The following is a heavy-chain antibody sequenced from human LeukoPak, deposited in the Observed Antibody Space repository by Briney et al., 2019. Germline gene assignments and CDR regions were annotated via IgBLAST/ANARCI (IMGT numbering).Heavy chain of an antibody. Sequence: GGSLRLSCAASGFTFGTYWMHWVRQAPGKGLVWVSRINGDGSSTSYADSVKGRFTISRDNAKNTLYLQMNSLRAEDTAVYYCAREARGTGIYYFDYWGQGTLVTVSS. CDR3: AREARGTGIYYFDY. D-gene: IGHD1-1*01. CDR1: GFTFGTYW. V-gene: IGHV3-74*01. J-gene: IGHJ4*02. CDR2: INGDGSST.